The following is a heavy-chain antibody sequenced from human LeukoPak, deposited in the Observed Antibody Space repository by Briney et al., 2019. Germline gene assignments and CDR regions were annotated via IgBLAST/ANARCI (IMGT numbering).Heavy chain of an antibody. CDR3: ASALGGQGGH. D-gene: IGHD1-26*01. Sequence: PGGSLRLSCAASGFTFSRYWMHWVRQAPGKGLVWVSLIKNDGSSTTYADSVKGRFTISRDKAKNTLFLQMNSLRADDTAIYYCASALGGQGGHWGQGTLVTVSS. V-gene: IGHV3-74*03. CDR2: IKNDGSST. CDR1: GFTFSRYW. J-gene: IGHJ4*02.